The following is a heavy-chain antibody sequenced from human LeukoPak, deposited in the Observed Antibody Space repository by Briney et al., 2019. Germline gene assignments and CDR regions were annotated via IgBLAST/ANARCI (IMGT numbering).Heavy chain of an antibody. CDR3: ARRGLGDSSGYQDIHFDY. Sequence: SVKVSCKASGGTFSSYAISWVGQAPGQGVEGMGGIIPIVGTANYAQKFQGRVTLNADEARSTVYMELSRLRYEDTTVYYCARRGLGDSSGYQDIHFDYWGQGTLVTVSS. CDR2: IIPIVGTA. J-gene: IGHJ4*02. CDR1: GGTFSSYA. D-gene: IGHD3-22*01. V-gene: IGHV1-69*13.